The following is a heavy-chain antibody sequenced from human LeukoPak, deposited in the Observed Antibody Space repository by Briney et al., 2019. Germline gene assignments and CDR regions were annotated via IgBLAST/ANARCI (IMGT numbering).Heavy chain of an antibody. CDR3: AKDQEGGGGVYYYYMDV. CDR2: ISGSGGST. V-gene: IGHV3-23*01. CDR1: GFTFSSYA. J-gene: IGHJ6*03. D-gene: IGHD2-21*01. Sequence: GGSLRLSCAASGFTFSSYAMSWVRQAPGKGLEWVSAISGSGGSTYYADSVKGRFTISRDNSKNTLYLQMNSLRAEDTAVYYCAKDQEGGGGVYYYYMDVWGKGTTVTVSS.